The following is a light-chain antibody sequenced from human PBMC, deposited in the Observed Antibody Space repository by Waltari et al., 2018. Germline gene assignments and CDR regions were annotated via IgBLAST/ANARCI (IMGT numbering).Light chain of an antibody. V-gene: IGKV1-39*01. CDR3: QQGYSSPIT. Sequence: DIQMTQSPSSLSASVGDRVKITCRASQTINKYLNWHQQKPGKAPKLLIYAASSLQDGVPPRFSGSGSGADLTLTISSLQPEDFATYYCQQGYSSPITFGGGTKVEIK. J-gene: IGKJ4*01. CDR2: AAS. CDR1: QTINKY.